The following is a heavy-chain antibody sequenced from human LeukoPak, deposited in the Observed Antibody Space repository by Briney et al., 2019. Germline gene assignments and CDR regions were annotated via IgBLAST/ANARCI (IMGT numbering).Heavy chain of an antibody. CDR1: GYTFTSYG. D-gene: IGHD6-13*01. J-gene: IGHJ3*02. CDR2: ISAYNGNT. CDR3: ARDSTAAHAAFDI. Sequence: KVSCKAXGYTFTSYGISWVRQAPGQGLEWMGWISAYNGNTNYAQKLQGRVTMTTDTSTSTAYMELRSLRSDDTAVYYCARDSTAAHAAFDIWGQGTMVTVSS. V-gene: IGHV1-18*01.